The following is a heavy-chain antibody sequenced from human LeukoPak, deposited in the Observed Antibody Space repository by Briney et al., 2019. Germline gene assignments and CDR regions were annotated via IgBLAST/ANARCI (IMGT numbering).Heavy chain of an antibody. V-gene: IGHV1-46*01. Sequence: GASVKVSCKASGYTFTSYYMHWVRQAPGQGLEWMGIINPSGGSTSYAQKFQGRVTMTGDTSTSTVYMEPSSLRSEDTAVYYCARGDPTRPLPHYYMDVWGKGTTVTVSS. CDR3: ARGDPTRPLPHYYMDV. CDR1: GYTFTSYY. CDR2: INPSGGST. J-gene: IGHJ6*03. D-gene: IGHD6-6*01.